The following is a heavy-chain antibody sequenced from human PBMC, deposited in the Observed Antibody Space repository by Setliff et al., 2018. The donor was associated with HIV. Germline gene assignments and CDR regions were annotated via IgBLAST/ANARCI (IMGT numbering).Heavy chain of an antibody. V-gene: IGHV4-59*05. D-gene: IGHD6-6*01. CDR3: ARGGRSLAAQTWFDP. Sequence: SETLSLTCTVSGGSISSYYWSWIRQPPGKGLEWIGSISYSENIYYNPSLKSRVTISADTSKKQFSLKLSSVTAADTAVYYCARGGRSLAAQTWFDPWGQGTLVTVSS. CDR2: ISYSENI. CDR1: GGSISSYY. J-gene: IGHJ5*02.